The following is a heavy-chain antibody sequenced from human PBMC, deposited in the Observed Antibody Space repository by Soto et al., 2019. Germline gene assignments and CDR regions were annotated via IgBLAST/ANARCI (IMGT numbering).Heavy chain of an antibody. J-gene: IGHJ4*02. V-gene: IGHV4-59*01. CDR2: IYYSGST. CDR1: GGSISSYY. Sequence: SETLSLTCTFSGGSISSYYWSWIRQPPGKGLEWIGYIYYSGSTNYNPSLKSRVTISVDTSKNQFSLKLSSVTAADTAVYYCARGAYRGSYYGVDYWGQGTLVTVSS. CDR3: ARGAYRGSYYGVDY. D-gene: IGHD1-26*01.